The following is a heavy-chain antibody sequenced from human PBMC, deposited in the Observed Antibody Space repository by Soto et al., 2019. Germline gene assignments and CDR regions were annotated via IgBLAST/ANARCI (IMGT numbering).Heavy chain of an antibody. V-gene: IGHV3-23*01. CDR2: ISGSGGST. Sequence: EVQLLESGGGLVQPGGSLRLSCAASGFTFSSYAMSWVRQAPGKGLEWVSAISGSGGSTYYADSVKGRFTISRDNSKTTLYLQMNSLRAEDTAVYYCAKDRGVVVAASYDAFDIWGQGTMVTVSS. J-gene: IGHJ3*02. CDR3: AKDRGVVVAASYDAFDI. CDR1: GFTFSSYA. D-gene: IGHD2-15*01.